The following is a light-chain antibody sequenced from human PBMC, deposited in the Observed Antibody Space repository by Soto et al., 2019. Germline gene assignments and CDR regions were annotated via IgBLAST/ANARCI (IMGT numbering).Light chain of an antibody. CDR1: NIGSKS. CDR2: YDS. J-gene: IGLJ1*01. V-gene: IGLV3-21*04. Sequence: SYELTQPPSESVAPGKTARITCGGNNIGSKSVHWYQQKPGQAPVLVIYYDSDRPSGIPERFSGSNSGNTATLTISRVEAGDEADYYCQVWDSSSDHVFGNGTKVTVL. CDR3: QVWDSSSDHV.